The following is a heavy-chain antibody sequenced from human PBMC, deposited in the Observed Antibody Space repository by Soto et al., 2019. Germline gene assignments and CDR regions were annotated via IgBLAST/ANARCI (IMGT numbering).Heavy chain of an antibody. CDR2: ISSDGGST. V-gene: IGHV3-74*01. Sequence: DVQLVQSGGGLVQPGGSLRLSCVASGFSFSNYWMHWVRQAPGKGLVWVSRISSDGGSTHYADSVKGRLTISRDNVKNTLYLRMNSLRAEDTAVYYCAKSEGYSPTAWFDPWGQGTLVTVSS. D-gene: IGHD5-12*01. CDR1: GFSFSNYW. J-gene: IGHJ5*02. CDR3: AKSEGYSPTAWFDP.